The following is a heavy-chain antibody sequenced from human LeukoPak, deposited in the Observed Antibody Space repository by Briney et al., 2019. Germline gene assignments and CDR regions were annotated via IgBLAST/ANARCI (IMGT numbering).Heavy chain of an antibody. CDR2: INSDGTTT. D-gene: IGHD3-16*01. Sequence: GGSLRLSCAASGFTFGSYWMQWVRQAPGKGLVWVSRINSDGTTTDYADSVRGRFTISRVNARNTLYLRINSLRAEDTAVYYCARSPPYSYGDAFDIWGQGTMVTVSS. J-gene: IGHJ3*02. CDR1: GFTFGSYW. CDR3: ARSPPYSYGDAFDI. V-gene: IGHV3-74*01.